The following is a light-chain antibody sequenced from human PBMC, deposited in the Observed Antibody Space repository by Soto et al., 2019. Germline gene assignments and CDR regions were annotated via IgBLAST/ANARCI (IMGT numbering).Light chain of an antibody. CDR1: QSISSW. Sequence: DIQMTQSPSTLSASVGDRVTITCRASQSISSWLAWYQQKPGKAPNLLIYKASSLESGVPSRFSGSGSGTEFSLTISSLQPDDFATYYCQQYKSISLTFGGGTKVDIK. V-gene: IGKV1-5*03. CDR3: QQYKSISLT. CDR2: KAS. J-gene: IGKJ4*01.